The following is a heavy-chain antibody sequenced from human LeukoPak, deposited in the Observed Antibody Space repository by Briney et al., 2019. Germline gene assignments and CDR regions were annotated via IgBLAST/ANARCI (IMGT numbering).Heavy chain of an antibody. CDR2: IKHDGSMQ. CDR1: GFTFGSYW. Sequence: GGSLRLSCAASGFTFGSYWMSWVRQAPGKGLEWVANIKHDGSMQFYVDSVKGRFTISRDSTKNSLYLQMNSLRAEDTAVYYCARAETAAGLSAGWRYYGMDVWGQGTTVTVSS. J-gene: IGHJ6*02. D-gene: IGHD6-13*01. V-gene: IGHV3-7*01. CDR3: ARAETAAGLSAGWRYYGMDV.